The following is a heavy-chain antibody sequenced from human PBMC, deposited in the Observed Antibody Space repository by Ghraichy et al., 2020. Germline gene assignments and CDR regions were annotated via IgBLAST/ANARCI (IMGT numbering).Heavy chain of an antibody. CDR3: ATNKAPEGLSVAFILVHHGMDV. J-gene: IGHJ6*02. V-gene: IGHV1-18*01. CDR1: GYTFSNYG. CDR2: IGAYSGNT. D-gene: IGHD3-16*01. Sequence: ASVKVSCKASGYTFSNYGINWVRQAPGHGLEWMGWIGAYSGNTNYAQKFQGRVTMTTDTSTTTAYMELRSLRSDDTAVYYCATNKAPEGLSVAFILVHHGMDVWGQGTTVTVSS.